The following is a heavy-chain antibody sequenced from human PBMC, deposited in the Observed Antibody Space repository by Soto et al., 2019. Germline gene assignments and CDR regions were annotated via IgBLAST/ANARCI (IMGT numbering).Heavy chain of an antibody. CDR2: ISYDGSNK. J-gene: IGHJ4*02. V-gene: IGHV3-30-3*01. Sequence: GESLKISCAASGFTFSSYAMHWVRQAPGKGLEWVAVISYDGSNKYYADSVKGRFTISRDNSKNTLYLQMNSLRAEDTAVYYCASVDTAMVTHSWGFDYWGQGTLVTVSS. CDR3: ASVDTAMVTHSWGFDY. D-gene: IGHD5-18*01. CDR1: GFTFSSYA.